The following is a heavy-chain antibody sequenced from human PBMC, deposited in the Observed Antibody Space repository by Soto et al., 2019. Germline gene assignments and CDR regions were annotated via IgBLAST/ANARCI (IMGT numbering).Heavy chain of an antibody. D-gene: IGHD6-13*01. V-gene: IGHV3-11*06. J-gene: IGHJ6*02. CDR2: ISSSSSYT. CDR1: GFTFSDYY. Sequence: QVQLVESGGGLVKPGGSLRLSCAASGFTFSDYYMSWIRQAPGKGLEWVSYISSSSSYTNYADSVKGRVTISRDNAKNSPYLQMNILRAEDTAVYYCARDARWAAAGIITLSEYYYGMDVWGQGTTVNVPS. CDR3: ARDARWAAAGIITLSEYYYGMDV.